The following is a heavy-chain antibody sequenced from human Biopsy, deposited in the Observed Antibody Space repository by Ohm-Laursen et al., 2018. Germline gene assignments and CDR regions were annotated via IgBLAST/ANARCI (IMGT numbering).Heavy chain of an antibody. CDR2: IYYSGSP. CDR1: GGSISSHDYY. J-gene: IGHJ6*02. V-gene: IGHV4-61*08. CDR3: ARATNSTGWPYYYFYGMDV. Sequence: SETLSLTCTVSGGSISSHDYYWTWIRQPPGKGLEWLGYIYYSGSPNYNPSLKSRVTISVDTSKNQFSLRLNSVTAADTAVYYCARATNSTGWPYYYFYGMDVWGQGTTVTVSS. D-gene: IGHD2/OR15-2a*01.